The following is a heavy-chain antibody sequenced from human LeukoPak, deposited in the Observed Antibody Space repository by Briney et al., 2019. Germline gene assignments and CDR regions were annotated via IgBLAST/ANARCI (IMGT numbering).Heavy chain of an antibody. J-gene: IGHJ4*02. Sequence: ASVKVSCKASGYTFTGYYMHWVRQAPGQGLEWMGWINPNSGGTNYAQKFQGRVTMTRDTSISTAYMELSRLRSDDTAVYYCARTTLRYFVPFDYWGQGTLVTVSS. CDR1: GYTFTGYY. CDR3: ARTTLRYFVPFDY. CDR2: INPNSGGT. V-gene: IGHV1-2*02. D-gene: IGHD3-9*01.